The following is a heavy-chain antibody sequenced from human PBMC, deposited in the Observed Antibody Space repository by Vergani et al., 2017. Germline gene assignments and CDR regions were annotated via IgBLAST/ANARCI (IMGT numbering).Heavy chain of an antibody. D-gene: IGHD3-3*01. V-gene: IGHV4-34*01. Sequence: QVQLQQWGAGLLKPSETLSLTCAVYGGSFSGYYWSWIRQPPGKGLEWIGEINHSGSTNYNPSLKSRVTISVDTSKNQFSLKLSSVTAADTAVYYCARGGTGEDVVRFLEWLPKRYYFDYWGQGTLVTVSS. CDR3: ARGGTGEDVVRFLEWLPKRYYFDY. CDR2: INHSGST. J-gene: IGHJ4*02. CDR1: GGSFSGYY.